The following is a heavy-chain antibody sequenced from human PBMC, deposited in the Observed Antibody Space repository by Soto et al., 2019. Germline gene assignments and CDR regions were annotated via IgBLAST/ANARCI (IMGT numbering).Heavy chain of an antibody. D-gene: IGHD1-1*01. CDR2: IYATGTT. J-gene: IGHJ5*02. V-gene: IGHV4-4*07. CDR1: GASFSSFY. Sequence: PSETLSLTCTVSGASFSSFYWSWIRKAAGKGLEWIGRIYATGTTDYNPSLKSRVMMSVDTSKKQFSLKLRSVTAADTAVYYCVRDGTKTLRDWFDPWGQGISVTVSS. CDR3: VRDGTKTLRDWFDP.